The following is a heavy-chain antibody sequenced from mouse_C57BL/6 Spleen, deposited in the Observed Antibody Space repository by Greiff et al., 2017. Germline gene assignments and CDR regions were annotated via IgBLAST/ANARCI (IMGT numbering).Heavy chain of an antibody. V-gene: IGHV1-81*01. CDR2: IYPRSGNT. CDR3: ARSEDGKGAMDY. J-gene: IGHJ4*01. Sequence: QVQLKESGAELARPGASVKLSCKASGYTFTSYGISWVKQRTGQGLEWIGEIYPRSGNTYYNEKFKGKATLTADKSSSTAYMELRSLTSEDSAVYFCARSEDGKGAMDYWGQGTSVTVSS. CDR1: GYTFTSYG. D-gene: IGHD2-1*01.